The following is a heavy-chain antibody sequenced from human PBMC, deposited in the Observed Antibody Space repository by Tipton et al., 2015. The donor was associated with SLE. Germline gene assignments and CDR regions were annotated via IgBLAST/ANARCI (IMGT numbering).Heavy chain of an antibody. V-gene: IGHV4-38-2*01. CDR3: ARRGALAAAGVYYYYGMDV. CDR2: IYHDGRT. J-gene: IGHJ6*02. D-gene: IGHD6-13*01. CDR1: GNVISRGYF. Sequence: GLVKPSETLSLTCGVSGNVISRGYFWGWIRQSPGKGLEWIGSIYHDGRTYYNPSLKSRVTISVDTSKNQFSLKLNSVTAADTAVYYCARRGALAAAGVYYYYGMDVWGQGTTVTVSS.